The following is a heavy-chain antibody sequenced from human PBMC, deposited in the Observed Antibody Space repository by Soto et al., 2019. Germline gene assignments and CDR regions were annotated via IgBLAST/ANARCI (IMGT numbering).Heavy chain of an antibody. CDR1: GFTFSSYA. J-gene: IGHJ4*02. V-gene: IGHV3-23*01. CDR3: AKGNSGWYYFDY. D-gene: IGHD6-19*01. Sequence: EVQLLESGGGLVQPGGSLRLSCAACGFTFSSYAMSWVRQAPGKGLEWVSAISGSGGSTYYADSVKGRFTISRDNSKNTLYLQMNSLRAEDTAVYYCAKGNSGWYYFDYWGQGTLVTVSS. CDR2: ISGSGGST.